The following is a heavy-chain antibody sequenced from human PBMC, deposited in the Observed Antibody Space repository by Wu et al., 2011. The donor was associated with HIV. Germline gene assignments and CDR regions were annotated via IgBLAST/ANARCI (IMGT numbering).Heavy chain of an antibody. D-gene: IGHD1-26*01. CDR2: INPNSGGT. CDR3: ARDKELRDGERPGPYYYYYMSV. J-gene: IGHJ6*03. V-gene: IGHV1-2*02. Sequence: QVQLVQPGAEVKKPGASVKVSCKTSGYTFTGYYIHWVRQAPGQGLEWMGWINPNSGGTNYAQKFQGRVTMTRDTSISTAYMELSRLTSDDTAVYYCARDKELRDGERPGPYYYYYMSVWGKGPRSPSP. CDR1: GYTFTGYY.